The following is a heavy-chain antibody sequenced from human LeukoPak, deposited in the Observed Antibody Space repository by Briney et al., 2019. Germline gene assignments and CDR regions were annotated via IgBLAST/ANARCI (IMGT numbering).Heavy chain of an antibody. V-gene: IGHV1-2*02. Sequence: GASVKVSCKASGYTFTGYYMHWVRQAPGQGLEWMGWINPNSGGTNYAQKFQGRITMTRETSITTAFMELNRLTSDGAAVYYCARDPWSPIQTGWFDPWGQGTLVTVSS. J-gene: IGHJ5*02. CDR1: GYTFTGYY. CDR3: ARDPWSPIQTGWFDP. D-gene: IGHD3-3*01. CDR2: INPNSGGT.